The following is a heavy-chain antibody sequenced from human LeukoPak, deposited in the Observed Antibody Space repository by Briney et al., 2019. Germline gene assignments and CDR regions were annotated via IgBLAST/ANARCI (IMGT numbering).Heavy chain of an antibody. CDR3: VRGALRDCSYTSCTRGNWFDP. CDR1: GFTFSSHW. D-gene: IGHD2-2*01. CDR2: INADGSAT. V-gene: IGHV3-74*01. J-gene: IGHJ5*02. Sequence: GGSLRLSCAASGFTFSSHWMHWVRQAPEKGLVGVSHINADGSATYYAASVKGRFTTSRDNARNTLYLQMHSLTAEDTGVYYCVRGALRDCSYTSCTRGNWFDPWGQGTLVTVSS.